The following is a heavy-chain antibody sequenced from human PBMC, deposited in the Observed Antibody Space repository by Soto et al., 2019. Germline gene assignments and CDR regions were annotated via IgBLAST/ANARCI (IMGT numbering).Heavy chain of an antibody. CDR3: ARTTDSSSWYQRRQWLAY. CDR1: GGSVSSGSYC. CDR2: IYYSGST. Sequence: SETLSLTCTVSGGSVSSGSYCWSWIRQPPGKGLEWIGYIYYSGSTNYNPSLKSRVTISVDTSKNQFSLKLSSVTAADTAVYYCARTTDSSSWYQRRQWLAYWGQGTLVTVSS. V-gene: IGHV4-61*01. D-gene: IGHD6-13*01. J-gene: IGHJ4*02.